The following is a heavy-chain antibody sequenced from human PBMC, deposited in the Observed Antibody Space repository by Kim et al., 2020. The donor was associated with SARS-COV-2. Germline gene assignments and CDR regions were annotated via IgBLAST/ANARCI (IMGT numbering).Heavy chain of an antibody. V-gene: IGHV3-30-3*01. CDR1: GFTFSSYA. CDR3: ARVDYGGNSGPDDY. J-gene: IGHJ4*02. CDR2: ISYDGSNK. Sequence: GGSLRLSCAASGFTFSSYAMHWVRQAPGKGLEWVAVISYDGSNKYYADSVKGRFTISRDNSKNTLYLQMNSLRAEDTAVYYCARVDYGGNSGPDDYWGQGTLVTVSS. D-gene: IGHD4-17*01.